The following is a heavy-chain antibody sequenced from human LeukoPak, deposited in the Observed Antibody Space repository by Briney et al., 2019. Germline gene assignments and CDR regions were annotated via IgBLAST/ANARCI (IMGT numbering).Heavy chain of an antibody. J-gene: IGHJ6*02. V-gene: IGHV4-39*01. CDR1: GGSISSSSYY. D-gene: IGHD5-12*01. CDR3: ASSDSGYDYYYYYGMDV. Sequence: PSETLSLTCTVSGGSISSSSYYWGWIRQPPGKGLEWIGSIYYSGSTYYNPSLKSRVTISVDTSKDQFSLKLSSVTAADTAVYYCASSDSGYDYYYYYGMDVWGQGTTVTVSS. CDR2: IYYSGST.